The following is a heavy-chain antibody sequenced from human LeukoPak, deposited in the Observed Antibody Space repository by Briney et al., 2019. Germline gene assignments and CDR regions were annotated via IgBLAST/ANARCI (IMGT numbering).Heavy chain of an antibody. CDR3: ARDEGAYYDFWSGYYPFYYYYGMDV. D-gene: IGHD3-3*01. CDR1: GYTFTSYG. CDR2: ISAYNGNT. Sequence: ASVKVSCKASGYTFTSYGISWVRQAPGQGLEWMGWISAYNGNTNYAQKLQGRVTMTTDTSTSTAYMELRSLRSDDTAVYYCARDEGAYYDFWSGYYPFYYYYGMDVWGQGTTATVSS. V-gene: IGHV1-18*01. J-gene: IGHJ6*02.